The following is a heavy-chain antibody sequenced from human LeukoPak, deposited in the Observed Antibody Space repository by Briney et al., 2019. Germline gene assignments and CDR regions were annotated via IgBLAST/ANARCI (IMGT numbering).Heavy chain of an antibody. CDR1: GFTFSDAW. Sequence: GGSLRLSCVISGFTFSDAWMSWVRQPPGKGLEWVGRIKSKTDGGTTDLAAPVKGRFTISRDDSKTTLFLQMSSLKTEDTAVYYCATDRGYYDSRASDALDIWGQGTLVTVSS. CDR2: IKSKTDGGTT. J-gene: IGHJ3*02. V-gene: IGHV3-15*01. CDR3: ATDRGYYDSRASDALDI. D-gene: IGHD3-22*01.